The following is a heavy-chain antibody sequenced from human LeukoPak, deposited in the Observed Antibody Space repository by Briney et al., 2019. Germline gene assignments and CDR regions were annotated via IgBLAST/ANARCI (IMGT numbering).Heavy chain of an antibody. CDR1: GFTFSSYS. CDR2: ISSSSSTI. Sequence: PGGSLRLSCAASGFTFSSYSMNWVRQAPGKGLEWVSYISSSSSTIYYADSVKGRFTISRDNAKNSLYLQMNSLRAEDTAVYYCARDSDRWYPPNFDYWGQGTLVTVSS. J-gene: IGHJ4*02. CDR3: ARDSDRWYPPNFDY. V-gene: IGHV3-48*01. D-gene: IGHD2-15*01.